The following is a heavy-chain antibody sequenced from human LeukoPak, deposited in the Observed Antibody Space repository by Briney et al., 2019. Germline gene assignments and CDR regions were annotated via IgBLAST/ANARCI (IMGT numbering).Heavy chain of an antibody. V-gene: IGHV5-51*01. D-gene: IGHD5-18*01. CDR2: IYPGDSDT. J-gene: IGHJ6*03. CDR3: ARHNKGYSYGYASGYYYYYMDV. Sequence: GESLKISCNGSGYSFTSYWIGWVRQMPGKGLEWMGIIYPGDSDTRYSPSFQGQVTISADKSISTAYLQWSSLKASDTAMYYCARHNKGYSYGYASGYYYYYMDVWGKGTTVTVSS. CDR1: GYSFTSYW.